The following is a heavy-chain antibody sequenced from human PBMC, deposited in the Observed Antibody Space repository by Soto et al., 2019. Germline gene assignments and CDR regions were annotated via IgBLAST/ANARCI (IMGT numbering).Heavy chain of an antibody. J-gene: IGHJ4*02. V-gene: IGHV4-39*01. CDR3: ARLTSVWNFGVVENFDY. Sequence: PSETLSLTCTVSGGSIRSSSYYWGWIRQPPGKGLEWIGSIYYSGSTYYNPSLKSRVTISVDTSKNQFSLKLSSVTAADTAVYYCARLTSVWNFGVVENFDYWGQGTLVTVSS. D-gene: IGHD3-3*01. CDR2: IYYSGST. CDR1: GGSIRSSSYY.